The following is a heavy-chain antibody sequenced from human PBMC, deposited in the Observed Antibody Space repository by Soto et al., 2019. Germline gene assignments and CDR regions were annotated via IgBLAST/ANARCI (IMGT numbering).Heavy chain of an antibody. CDR3: ARVGGRIAAAGLFDY. CDR1: GGSISSGGYY. Sequence: SETLSLTCTVSGGSISSGGYYWSWIRQHPGKGLEWIGYIYYSGSTYYNPSLKSRVAISVDTSKNQFSLKLSSVTAADTAVYYCARVGGRIAAAGLFDYWGQGTLVTVSS. D-gene: IGHD6-13*01. J-gene: IGHJ4*02. V-gene: IGHV4-30-4*08. CDR2: IYYSGST.